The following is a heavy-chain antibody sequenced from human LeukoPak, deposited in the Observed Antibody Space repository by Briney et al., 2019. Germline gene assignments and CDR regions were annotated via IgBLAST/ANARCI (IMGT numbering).Heavy chain of an antibody. V-gene: IGHV3-21*01. CDR2: ISSSSSYI. J-gene: IGHJ6*02. Sequence: GGSLRLSCAAAGFTFSNYSMNWVRQAPGKGLEWVSSISSSSSYIYYADSVKVRFTISRDNAKNSLYLQMNSLRAEDTAVYYCARDQGTAVAGIRNGMDVWGQGTTVTVSS. D-gene: IGHD6-19*01. CDR3: ARDQGTAVAGIRNGMDV. CDR1: GFTFSNYS.